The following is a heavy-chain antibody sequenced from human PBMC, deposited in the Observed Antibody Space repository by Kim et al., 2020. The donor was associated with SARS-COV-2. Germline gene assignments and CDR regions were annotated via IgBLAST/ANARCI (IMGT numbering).Heavy chain of an antibody. D-gene: IGHD2-2*01. Sequence: SDGGTSDYAAPVKGRFTIYRDDSKNTLYLQMNSLKSEDAGVYYCTTVSMRWGQGTLVTVSS. V-gene: IGHV3-15*01. J-gene: IGHJ4*02. CDR3: TTVSMR. CDR2: SDGGTS.